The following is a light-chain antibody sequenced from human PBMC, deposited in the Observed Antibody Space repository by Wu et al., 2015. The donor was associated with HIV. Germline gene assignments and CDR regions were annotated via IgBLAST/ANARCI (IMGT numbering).Light chain of an antibody. CDR2: GTS. Sequence: DIQLTQSPPSLSASVGDRVTITCRASQTIHSYLNWYQQKPGKAPKLLIYGTSTLQSGVPSRFSGSGSGTDFSLTIRSLQPEDLATYFCQQTYSTPRVTFGPGTTVDI. CDR3: QQTYSTPRVT. V-gene: IGKV1-39*01. CDR1: QTIHSY. J-gene: IGKJ3*01.